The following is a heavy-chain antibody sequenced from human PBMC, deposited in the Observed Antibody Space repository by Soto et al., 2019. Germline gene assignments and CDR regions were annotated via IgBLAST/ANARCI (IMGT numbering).Heavy chain of an antibody. CDR2: IIPILGIA. D-gene: IGHD3-10*01. V-gene: IGHV1-69*02. CDR3: ARGDIRGNDAFAI. J-gene: IGHJ3*02. Sequence: QVQLVQSGAEVKKPGSSVKVSCKASGGTFSSYTISWVRQAPGQGLEWMGRIIPILGIANYAQKFQGRVTITADKSTSTAYMELSSLRSEDTAVYYWARGDIRGNDAFAIWGQGTTVTVTS. CDR1: GGTFSSYT.